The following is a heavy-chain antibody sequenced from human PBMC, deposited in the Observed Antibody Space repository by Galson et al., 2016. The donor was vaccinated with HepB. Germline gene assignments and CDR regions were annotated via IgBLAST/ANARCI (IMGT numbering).Heavy chain of an antibody. CDR2: INQHGSER. CDR3: ASGQTYDFWSASLGGY. D-gene: IGHD3-3*01. Sequence: SLRLSCAASGFTFTDYWMSWVRQAPGKGLEWVANINQHGSERYYAGSVKGRFTISRDSAKNSVSLQMSSLRAEDTAVYYCASGQTYDFWSASLGGYWGQGTLVIVSS. CDR1: GFTFTDYW. J-gene: IGHJ4*02. V-gene: IGHV3-7*03.